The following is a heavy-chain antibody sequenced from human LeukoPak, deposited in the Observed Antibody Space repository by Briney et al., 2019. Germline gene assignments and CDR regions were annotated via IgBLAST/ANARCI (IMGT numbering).Heavy chain of an antibody. J-gene: IGHJ4*02. Sequence: SETLSLTCTVSGGSVSSGAYYWSWIRQHPGKGLEWIGYISYSGNTYYNPSLRSRASISADTPKSQFSLKLSSTTAADTAIYYCARATVATPSEFDYWGQGTLVTVSS. V-gene: IGHV4-31*03. CDR3: ARATVATPSEFDY. D-gene: IGHD4-17*01. CDR2: ISYSGNT. CDR1: GGSVSSGAYY.